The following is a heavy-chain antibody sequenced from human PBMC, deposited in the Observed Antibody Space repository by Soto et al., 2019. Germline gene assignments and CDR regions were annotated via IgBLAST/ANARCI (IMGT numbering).Heavy chain of an antibody. D-gene: IGHD6-13*01. CDR3: ARDRIIAAAGTKKRTGYYFDY. J-gene: IGHJ4*02. Sequence: PSETLSLTCTVAGGSISSGGYYWIWIRQHPGKGLDWFGYIYYSESTYYNPSLKSRVTVPVATFKTQSSMKLRSVTAAAAAVYYCARDRIIAAAGTKKRTGYYFDYWGQGTLVTVSS. V-gene: IGHV4-31*03. CDR1: GGSISSGGYY. CDR2: IYYSEST.